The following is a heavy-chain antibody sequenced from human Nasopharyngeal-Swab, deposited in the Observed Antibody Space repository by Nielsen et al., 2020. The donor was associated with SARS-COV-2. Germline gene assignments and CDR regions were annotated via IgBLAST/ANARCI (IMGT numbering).Heavy chain of an antibody. V-gene: IGHV3-23*01. J-gene: IGHJ3*02. Sequence: GESLKTPCAASGFTFSSYAMSWVRQAPGKGLEWVSAISGSGGSTYYADSVKGRFTISRDNSKNTLYLQMNSLRAEDTAVYYCAKDREPLMGALFDIWGQGTMVTVSS. CDR3: AKDREPLMGALFDI. CDR2: ISGSGGST. D-gene: IGHD1-26*01. CDR1: GFTFSSYA.